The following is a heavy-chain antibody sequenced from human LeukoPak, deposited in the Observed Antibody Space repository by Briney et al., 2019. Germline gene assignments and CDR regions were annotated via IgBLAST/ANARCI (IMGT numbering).Heavy chain of an antibody. V-gene: IGHV1-2*02. CDR2: INPNSGGT. D-gene: IGHD4-17*01. Sequence: ASVKVSCKGSGYTFTGYYMHWVRQAPGQGLEWMGWINPNSGGTNYAQNFQGRVTMTRDTSIGTAYMELRSLRSDDTAVYYCARVREDYGDYPLEGAFDVWGQGTMVTVSS. J-gene: IGHJ3*01. CDR3: ARVREDYGDYPLEGAFDV. CDR1: GYTFTGYY.